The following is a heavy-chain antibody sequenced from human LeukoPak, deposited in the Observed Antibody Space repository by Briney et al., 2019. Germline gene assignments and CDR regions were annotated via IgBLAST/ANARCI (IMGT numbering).Heavy chain of an antibody. Sequence: TGGSLRLSCVASGFIFSDYWMSWMRQAPGEGLEWVANIKYDGDEEYYVDSVKGRFTISRDNAKNSLYLQLNSLRVEDTAVYYCKSGGAAPGSFDNWGQGTLVTVSP. CDR1: GFIFSDYW. D-gene: IGHD6-13*01. CDR2: IKYDGDEE. J-gene: IGHJ4*02. CDR3: KSGGAAPGSFDN. V-gene: IGHV3-7*01.